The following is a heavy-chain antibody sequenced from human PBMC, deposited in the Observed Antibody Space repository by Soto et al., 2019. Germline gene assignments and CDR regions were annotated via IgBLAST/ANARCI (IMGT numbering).Heavy chain of an antibody. CDR3: ANSPGLVPAAPLDY. D-gene: IGHD2-2*01. CDR2: ISYDGSNK. CDR1: GFTFSSYG. V-gene: IGHV3-30*18. J-gene: IGHJ4*02. Sequence: ESEGGVVQPGRSLRLSCAASGFTFSSYGMHWVRQAPGKGLEWVAVISYDGSNKYYADSVKGRFTISRDNSKNTLYLQMNSLRAEDTAVYYCANSPGLVPAAPLDYWGQGTLVTVSS.